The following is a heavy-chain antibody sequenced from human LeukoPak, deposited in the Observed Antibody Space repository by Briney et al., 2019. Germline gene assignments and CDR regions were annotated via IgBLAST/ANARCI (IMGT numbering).Heavy chain of an antibody. CDR1: GGSISSSSYY. D-gene: IGHD6-19*01. CDR3: ARGGVAVAGSGFRY. Sequence: PSETLSLTCTVSGGSISSSSYYWGWLRQPPGKGLEWIGSIYYSGSTYYNPSLKSRVTISVDTSKNQFSLKLSSVTAADTAVYYCARGGVAVAGSGFRYWGQGTLVTVSS. CDR2: IYYSGST. V-gene: IGHV4-39*01. J-gene: IGHJ4*02.